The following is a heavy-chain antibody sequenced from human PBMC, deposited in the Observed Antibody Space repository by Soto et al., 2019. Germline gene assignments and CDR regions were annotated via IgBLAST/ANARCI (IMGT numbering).Heavy chain of an antibody. V-gene: IGHV1-2*04. Sequence: ASVKVSCKASGYTFTGYYIHWVRQAPGQGLEWMGWINPNNGDINYAQRFRGWVTMTRDTSITTVYMDLNSLTSDDTAVYYCARNSLSEWLVEDVFYIWGQGTLVIGS. J-gene: IGHJ3*02. CDR3: ARNSLSEWLVEDVFYI. CDR2: INPNNGDI. CDR1: GYTFTGYY. D-gene: IGHD6-19*01.